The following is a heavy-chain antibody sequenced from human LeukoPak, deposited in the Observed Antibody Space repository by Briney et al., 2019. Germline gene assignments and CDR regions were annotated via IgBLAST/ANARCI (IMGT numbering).Heavy chain of an antibody. V-gene: IGHV4-39*01. Sequence: SETLSLTCTVSGGSISSNSYYWGWIRQPPGKGLKWIGSIYYSGSTYYNPSLKSRVTISVDTSKNQFSLKLSSVTAADTAVYYCASFYCSGGSCYQYYYYYYMDVWGKGTTVTVSS. CDR2: IYYSGST. D-gene: IGHD2-15*01. CDR3: ASFYCSGGSCYQYYYYYYMDV. J-gene: IGHJ6*03. CDR1: GGSISSNSYY.